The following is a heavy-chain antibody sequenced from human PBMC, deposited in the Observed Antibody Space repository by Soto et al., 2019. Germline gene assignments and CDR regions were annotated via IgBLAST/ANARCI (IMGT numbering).Heavy chain of an antibody. Sequence: SETLSLTCTVSGGSISSGGYYCNWIRHHPGKGRECIGYIYYSGSTYYNPSLKSRVTISVDTSKNQCSLKMNSVTAADTAVYYCATNGGYYGTSGPKYLQHWGQGTLVTVSS. CDR1: GGSISSGGYY. J-gene: IGHJ1*01. CDR3: ATNGGYYGTSGPKYLQH. V-gene: IGHV4-31*03. CDR2: IYYSGST. D-gene: IGHD3-22*01.